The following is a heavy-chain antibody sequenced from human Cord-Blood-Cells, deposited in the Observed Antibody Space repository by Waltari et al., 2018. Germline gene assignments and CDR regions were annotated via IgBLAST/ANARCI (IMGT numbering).Heavy chain of an antibody. V-gene: IGHV3-30-3*01. J-gene: IGHJ4*02. Sequence: QVQLVESGGGVVQPGRSLRLSCADSGFTFSSYAMHWVRQAPGKGLEWVAVISYDGSNKYYADSVKGRFTISRDNSKNTLYLQMNSLRAEDTAVYYCARDRNWNYDYWGQGTLVTVSS. CDR2: ISYDGSNK. CDR3: ARDRNWNYDY. D-gene: IGHD1-7*01. CDR1: GFTFSSYA.